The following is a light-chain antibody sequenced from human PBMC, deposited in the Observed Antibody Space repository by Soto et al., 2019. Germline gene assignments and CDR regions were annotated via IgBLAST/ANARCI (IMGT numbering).Light chain of an antibody. V-gene: IGLV2-8*01. CDR3: SSFTSTSTYV. CDR1: SSDVGGYNY. CDR2: EVS. J-gene: IGLJ1*01. Sequence: QSALTQPPSASGSPGQSVTISCTGTSSDVGGYNYVSWYQQHPGKAPKVMMYEVSKRPSGVPDRFSGSKSGNTASLTVSGLQAEDEADYYCSSFTSTSTYVFGTGTKVTVL.